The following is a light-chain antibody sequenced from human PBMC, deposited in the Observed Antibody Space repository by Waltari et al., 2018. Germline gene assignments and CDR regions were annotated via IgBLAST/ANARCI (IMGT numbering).Light chain of an antibody. CDR2: EVS. Sequence: QSALTQPAAVSGSPGPSYHNSHTGTSRALCAHHYVSRYQQRPGRAPKLMVSEVSNRPSGVSDRFSGSKSGNTASLTISGLQADDEADYYCSSYTTTSTLVFGTGTKVSVL. J-gene: IGLJ1*01. V-gene: IGLV2-14*01. CDR3: SSYTTTSTLV. CDR1: SRALCAHHY.